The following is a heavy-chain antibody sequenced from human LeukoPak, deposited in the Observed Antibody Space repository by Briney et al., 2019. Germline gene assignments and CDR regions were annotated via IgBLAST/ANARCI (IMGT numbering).Heavy chain of an antibody. Sequence: PSETLSLTCAVSGGSISSSNWWSWVRQSPGKGLEWIGEIYHSGSTNYNPSLKSRVTISVDTSKNQLSLKLSSVTAADTAVYYCARVAAGIGFFQHWGQGTLVTVSS. CDR3: ARVAAGIGFFQH. J-gene: IGHJ1*01. CDR1: GGSISSSNW. D-gene: IGHD6-13*01. CDR2: IYHSGST. V-gene: IGHV4-4*02.